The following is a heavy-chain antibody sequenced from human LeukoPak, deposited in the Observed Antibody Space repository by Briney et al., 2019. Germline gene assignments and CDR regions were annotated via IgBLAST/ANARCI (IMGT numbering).Heavy chain of an antibody. D-gene: IGHD5-12*01. J-gene: IGHJ5*02. Sequence: GGSLRLSCAASGFTFSSYAMSWVRQAPGKGLEWVSVISGSGDSTYYADSVKGRFTISRDNSKNTLYLQMNSLRAEDTAVYYCAKDRSGYDGTNWFDPWGQGTLVTVSS. V-gene: IGHV3-23*01. CDR3: AKDRSGYDGTNWFDP. CDR2: ISGSGDST. CDR1: GFTFSSYA.